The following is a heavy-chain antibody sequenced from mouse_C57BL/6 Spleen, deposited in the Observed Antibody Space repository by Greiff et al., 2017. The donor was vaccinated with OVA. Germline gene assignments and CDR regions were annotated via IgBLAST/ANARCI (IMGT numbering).Heavy chain of an antibody. J-gene: IGHJ3*01. Sequence: QVQLQQSGAELVRPGTSVKVSCKASGYAFTNYLIEWVKQRPGQGLEWIGVINPGSGGTNYNEKFKGKATLTVDKSSSTAYMELSSLTSEDSAVYSSARMEDSSGYVGFAYWGQGTLVTVSA. D-gene: IGHD3-2*02. CDR1: GYAFTNYL. V-gene: IGHV1-54*01. CDR3: ARMEDSSGYVGFAY. CDR2: INPGSGGT.